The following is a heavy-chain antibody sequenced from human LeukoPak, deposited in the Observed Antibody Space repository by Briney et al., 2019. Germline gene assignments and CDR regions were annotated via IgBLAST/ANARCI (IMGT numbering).Heavy chain of an antibody. CDR1: GGTFSSYA. CDR2: IIPILGIA. CDR3: ARDIDYGGNSYYYGMDV. J-gene: IGHJ6*02. V-gene: IGHV1-69*04. Sequence: GASVKVSCKASGGTFSSYAISWVRQAPGQGLEWTGRIIPILGIANYAQKFQGRVTITADKSTSTAYMELSSLRSEDTAVYYCARDIDYGGNSYYYGMDVWGQGTTVTVSS. D-gene: IGHD4-23*01.